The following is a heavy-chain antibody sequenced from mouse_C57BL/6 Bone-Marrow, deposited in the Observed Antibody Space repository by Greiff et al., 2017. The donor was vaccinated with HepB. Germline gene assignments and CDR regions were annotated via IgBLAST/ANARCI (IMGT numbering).Heavy chain of an antibody. V-gene: IGHV1-64*01. CDR1: GYTFTSYW. CDR2: IHPNSGST. Sequence: QVQLQQPGAELVKPGASVKLSCKASGYTFTSYWMHWVKQRPGQGLEWIGMIHPNSGSTNYNEKFKSKATLTVDKSSSTAYMQLSSLTSEDSAVYYCARLRIYYGSSYPDYWGQGPTLTLSS. CDR3: ARLRIYYGSSYPDY. J-gene: IGHJ2*01. D-gene: IGHD1-1*01.